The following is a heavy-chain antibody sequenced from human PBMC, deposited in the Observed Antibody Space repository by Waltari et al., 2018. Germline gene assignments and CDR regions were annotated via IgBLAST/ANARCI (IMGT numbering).Heavy chain of an antibody. V-gene: IGHV4-34*01. CDR1: GGSFSGYY. CDR2: INHSGST. D-gene: IGHD6-6*01. CDR3: ASSSIAARYYYYYYMDV. Sequence: QVQLQQWGAGLLKPSETLSLTCAVYGGSFSGYYWSWIRQPPGKGLEWIGEINHSGSTNYNPSLKRRVTISVDTSKNQFSLKLSSVTAADTAVYYCASSSIAARYYYYYYMDVWGKGTTVTVSS. J-gene: IGHJ6*03.